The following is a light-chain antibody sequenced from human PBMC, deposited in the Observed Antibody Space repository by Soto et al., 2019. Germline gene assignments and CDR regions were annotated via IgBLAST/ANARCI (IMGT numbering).Light chain of an antibody. V-gene: IGKV3-20*01. J-gene: IGKJ1*01. CDR3: QDYGSSRT. CDR1: QSVSSSY. CDR2: GAS. Sequence: EIVLTQSPGTLSLSPGERATLSCRASQSVSSSYLAWYQQKPGQAPRLLIYGASSRATGIPDMFSGSGSGTDFTLTISRLEPQDFAVYYCQDYGSSRTFGQGTKVEIK.